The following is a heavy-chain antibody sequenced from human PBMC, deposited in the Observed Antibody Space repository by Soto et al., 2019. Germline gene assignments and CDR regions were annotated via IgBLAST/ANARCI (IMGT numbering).Heavy chain of an antibody. CDR3: ARGLSPDIVVVPAAQNYYYMDV. V-gene: IGHV4-34*01. CDR2: INHSGST. D-gene: IGHD2-2*01. Sequence: SETLSLTCAVYGGSFSGYYWSWIRQPPGKGLEWIGEINHSGSTNYNPSLKSRVTISVDTSKNQFSLKLSSVTAADTAVYYCARGLSPDIVVVPAAQNYYYMDVWGKGTTVTVSS. J-gene: IGHJ6*03. CDR1: GGSFSGYY.